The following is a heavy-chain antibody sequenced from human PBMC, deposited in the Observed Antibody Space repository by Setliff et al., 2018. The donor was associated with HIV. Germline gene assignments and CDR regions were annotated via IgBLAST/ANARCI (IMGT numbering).Heavy chain of an antibody. D-gene: IGHD4-17*01. CDR1: GYTFTSYY. Sequence: ASVKVSCKASGYTFTSYYIHWVRQAPGQGLEWMGVIHPSGGSTSYAQSFQDRVTMTRDTSTSTVYMELSGLRSEDTAVYYCARAYRPMGYGDRFDYWGQGTLVTVSS. V-gene: IGHV1-46*01. J-gene: IGHJ4*02. CDR2: IHPSGGST. CDR3: ARAYRPMGYGDRFDY.